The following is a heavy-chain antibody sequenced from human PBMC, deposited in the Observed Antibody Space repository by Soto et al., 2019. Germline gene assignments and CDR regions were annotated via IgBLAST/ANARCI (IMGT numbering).Heavy chain of an antibody. CDR2: INPNSGGT. CDR3: ARGYDFWSGYYLRFDY. V-gene: IGHV1-2*04. Sequence: GASVKVSCKASGYTLTGYYMHWVRQAPGQGLEWMGWINPNSGGTNYAQKFQGWVTMTRDTSISTAYMELSRLRSDDTAVYYCARGYDFWSGYYLRFDYWGQGTLVTVSS. CDR1: GYTLTGYY. J-gene: IGHJ4*02. D-gene: IGHD3-3*01.